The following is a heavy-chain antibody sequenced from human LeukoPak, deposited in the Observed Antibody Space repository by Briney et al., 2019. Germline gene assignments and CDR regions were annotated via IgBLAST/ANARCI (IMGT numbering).Heavy chain of an antibody. CDR2: ISDSGTLT. CDR1: GFAFSNLA. CDR3: AKDARRTNGWYFFDY. Sequence: QPGRSLRLSCASSGFAFSNLAMAWVRQAPGKGLEWISVISDSGTLTYYADCLKGGYTISRDNSKNTLFLQMNGLRADHTALYYCAKDARRTNGWYFFDYWGQGTLVTVSS. J-gene: IGHJ4*02. V-gene: IGHV3-23*01. D-gene: IGHD6-19*01.